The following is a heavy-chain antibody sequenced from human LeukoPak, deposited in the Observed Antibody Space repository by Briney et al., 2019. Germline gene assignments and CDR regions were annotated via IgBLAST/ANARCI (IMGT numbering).Heavy chain of an antibody. CDR1: GFTFSSYW. D-gene: IGHD3-10*01. CDR2: SNTDGSTT. CDR3: ARIGGSGSYSGHYFDH. Sequence: PGGSLRLSCAASGFTFSSYWMHWVRQAPGKGLVWVSRSNTDGSTTNYADSVKGRFTISRDNAKNTMYLQMNSLRAEDTAVYYCARIGGSGSYSGHYFDHWGQGTLVTVSS. V-gene: IGHV3-74*01. J-gene: IGHJ4*02.